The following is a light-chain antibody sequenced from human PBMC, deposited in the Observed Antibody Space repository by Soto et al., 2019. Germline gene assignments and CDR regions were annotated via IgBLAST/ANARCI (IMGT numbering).Light chain of an antibody. V-gene: IGKV1-9*01. CDR2: AAS. J-gene: IGKJ3*01. CDR3: QQLNSYPSA. CDR1: QGISSY. Sequence: IQLTQSPSSLSASVGDRVTITCRASQGISSYLAWYQQKPAKAPKLLIYAASTLQSGVPSRFSGSGSGTDFTLTISSLQPEDFANYYCQQLNSYPSAFGPGTKVDIK.